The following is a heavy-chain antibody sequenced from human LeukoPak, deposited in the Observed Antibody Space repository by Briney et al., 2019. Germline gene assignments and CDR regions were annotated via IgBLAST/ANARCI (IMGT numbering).Heavy chain of an antibody. V-gene: IGHV4-59*01. CDR2: IYYSGST. CDR1: GGSISSYY. Sequence: SETLSLTCTVSGGSISSYYWSWIRQPPGKGLEWIGYIYYSGSTNYNPSLKSRVTISVDTSKNQFSLKLSSVTAADTAVYYCARSSGYLPPYFDYWGQGTLVTVSS. CDR3: ARSSGYLPPYFDY. D-gene: IGHD3-22*01. J-gene: IGHJ4*02.